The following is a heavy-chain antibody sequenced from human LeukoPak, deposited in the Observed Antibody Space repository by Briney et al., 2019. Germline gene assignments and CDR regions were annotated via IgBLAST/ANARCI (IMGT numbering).Heavy chain of an antibody. J-gene: IGHJ4*02. Sequence: PSETLSLTCTVSGGSISSSIYYWGWIRQPPGKGLEWIGSIYYSGSTYYNPSLKSRITISVDTSKSQFSLTLSSVTAADTAVYYCARRYGSRSYYFDSWGQGILVTVSS. D-gene: IGHD6-13*01. CDR1: GGSISSSIYY. CDR3: ARRYGSRSYYFDS. V-gene: IGHV4-39*01. CDR2: IYYSGST.